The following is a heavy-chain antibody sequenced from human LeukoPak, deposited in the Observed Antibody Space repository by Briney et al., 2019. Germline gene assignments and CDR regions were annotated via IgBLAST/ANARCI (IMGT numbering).Heavy chain of an antibody. CDR3: ARGLYYGSGSYYRGWFDP. V-gene: IGHV4-4*07. CDR2: IYSSGSA. J-gene: IGHJ5*02. Sequence: SETLSLTCTVSGGSISSYYWSWIRQSAGKGLEWIGRIYSSGSANYNPSLKSRVTMSVDTSKNQFSLKLSSVTAADTAVYYCARGLYYGSGSYYRGWFDPWGQGTLVTVSS. D-gene: IGHD3-10*01. CDR1: GGSISSYY.